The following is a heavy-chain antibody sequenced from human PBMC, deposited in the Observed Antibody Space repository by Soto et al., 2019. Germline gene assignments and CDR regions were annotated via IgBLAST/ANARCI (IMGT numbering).Heavy chain of an antibody. Sequence: QVQLVQSGAEEKKPGASVKVSCKASGYTFTSYAMHWVRQAPGQRREWMGWINAGNGSTKYSQKFQGRVTITRDTSASTAYMERSRLRSEDTAVDYCARAGGHSTYYYGSGSYSYYDGMAVGGEGTTVTVSS. CDR2: INAGNGST. J-gene: IGHJ6*04. D-gene: IGHD3-10*01. CDR1: GYTFTSYA. CDR3: ARAGGHSTYYYGSGSYSYYDGMAV. V-gene: IGHV1-3*05.